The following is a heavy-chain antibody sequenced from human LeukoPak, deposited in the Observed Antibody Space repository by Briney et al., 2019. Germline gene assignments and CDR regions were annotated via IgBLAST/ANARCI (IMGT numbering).Heavy chain of an antibody. D-gene: IGHD3-10*01. CDR1: GGPISSYY. V-gene: IGHV4-59*08. CDR2: IYYSGST. CDR3: ARLVRGVIDY. Sequence: PSETLSLTCTVSGGPISSYYWSWIRQPPGKGLEWIGYIYYSGSTNYNPSLKSRVTISVDTSKNQFSLKLSSVTAADTAVYYCARLVRGVIDYWGQGTLVTVSS. J-gene: IGHJ4*02.